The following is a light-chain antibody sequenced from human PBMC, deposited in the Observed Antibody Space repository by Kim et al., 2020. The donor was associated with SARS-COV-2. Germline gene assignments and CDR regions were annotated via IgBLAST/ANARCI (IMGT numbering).Light chain of an antibody. J-gene: IGLJ2*01. CDR3: QSSASSGIVVF. CDR2: KNY. Sequence: SYELTQPPSVSVSPGQTATITCSGNALRHQYANWYQQKPGLAPVVVMYKNYERPSGIPERFSGSGSGTTATLTISAVRAEDEADYYCQSSASSGIVVFFAGGTRLTVL. CDR1: ALRHQY. V-gene: IGLV3-25*03.